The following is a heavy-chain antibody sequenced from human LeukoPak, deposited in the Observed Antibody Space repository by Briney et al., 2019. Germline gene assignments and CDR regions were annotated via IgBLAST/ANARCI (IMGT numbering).Heavy chain of an antibody. V-gene: IGHV3-21*04. D-gene: IGHD1-26*01. CDR1: GFTFSSYT. CDR3: ARGSNSGSYLTH. Sequence: GGSLRLSCAASGFTFSSYTMNWVRQAPGKGLEWVSSISSSSTYIYYADSVKGRFTISRDNAKNSLYLQMNSLRAEETAVYYCARGSNSGSYLTHWGQGTLVTVSS. CDR2: ISSSSTYI. J-gene: IGHJ4*02.